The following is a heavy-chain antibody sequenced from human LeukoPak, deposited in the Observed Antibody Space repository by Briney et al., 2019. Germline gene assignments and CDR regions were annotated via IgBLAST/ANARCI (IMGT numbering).Heavy chain of an antibody. V-gene: IGHV3-23*01. CDR1: GFTFDSYA. J-gene: IGHJ4*02. Sequence: PGASLRLSCAVSGFTFDSYAMSWVRQAPGKGLEWVSVISRGGDTTYYADSVKGRFTISRDNSKNTVYLQMNSLRAEDTAVYYCAKETGPFSYWGQGTLVTVSS. CDR3: AKETGPFSY. D-gene: IGHD7-27*01. CDR2: ISRGGDTT.